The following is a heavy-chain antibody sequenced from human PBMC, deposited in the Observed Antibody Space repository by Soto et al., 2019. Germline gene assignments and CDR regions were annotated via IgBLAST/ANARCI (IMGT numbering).Heavy chain of an antibody. J-gene: IGHJ4*02. Sequence: QVQRVESGGGGVQPGRSLRLSCVGSGFIFSHNGMHWVRQTPGKGREWVAFMSYDGSDTFYADSVKGRFTISRDNSKNTLFLHMSNLRAEDTAMYYCTIVRVADSALDHWGQGTLVTVSS. CDR3: TIVRVADSALDH. CDR2: MSYDGSDT. V-gene: IGHV3-30*03. CDR1: GFIFSHNG. D-gene: IGHD3-10*02.